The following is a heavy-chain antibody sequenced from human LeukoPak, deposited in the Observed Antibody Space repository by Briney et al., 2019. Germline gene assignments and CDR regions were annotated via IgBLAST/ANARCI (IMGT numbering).Heavy chain of an antibody. V-gene: IGHV3-23*01. CDR1: GFSFSSYG. CDR3: ATQGGWLQSVY. CDR2: INDRGNDK. J-gene: IGHJ4*02. D-gene: IGHD5-24*01. Sequence: GGSLRLSCAASGFSFSSYGMNWVRQAPGKGLEWVSVINDRGNDKLYANSVKGRFTISRDNSKDTSYLQMTSLRVEDTAVYYCATQGGWLQSVYWGQGTLVTVSS.